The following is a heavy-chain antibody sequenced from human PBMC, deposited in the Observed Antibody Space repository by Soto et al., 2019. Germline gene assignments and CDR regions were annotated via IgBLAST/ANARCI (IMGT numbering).Heavy chain of an antibody. CDR2: IYYSGST. Sequence: PSETLSLTCTVSGGSIGSSSYYWGWIRQPPGKGLELIGSIYYSGSTYYNPSLKSRVTISVDTSKNQFSLKLSSVTAADTAVYYCARLVTRPIIAAAGTFDYWGQRTLVTVSS. D-gene: IGHD6-13*01. V-gene: IGHV4-39*01. J-gene: IGHJ4*02. CDR1: GGSIGSSSYY. CDR3: ARLVTRPIIAAAGTFDY.